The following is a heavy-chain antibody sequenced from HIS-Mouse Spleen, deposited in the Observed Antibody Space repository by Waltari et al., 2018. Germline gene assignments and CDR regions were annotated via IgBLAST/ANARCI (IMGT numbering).Heavy chain of an antibody. CDR2: ISSSSSYI. CDR1: GVTFSSHS. V-gene: IGHV3-21*01. Sequence: EVQLVESGGGLVKPGGSLRLDCAASGVTFSSHSMNWVRQAPGKGLEWVSSISSSSSYIYYADSVKGRFTISRDNAKNSLYLQMNSLRAEDTAVYYCAREDLDYWGQGTLVTVSS. J-gene: IGHJ4*02. CDR3: AREDLDY.